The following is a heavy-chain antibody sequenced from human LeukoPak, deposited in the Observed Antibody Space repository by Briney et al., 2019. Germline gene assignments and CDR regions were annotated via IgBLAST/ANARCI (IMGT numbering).Heavy chain of an antibody. D-gene: IGHD2-2*01. CDR3: AKGSGPIYCSSTSCYPAGAYYFDY. CDR2: IYSGGST. CDR1: GFTVSSNY. V-gene: IGHV3-66*02. Sequence: GGSVRLSCAASGFTVSSNYMSWVRQAPGKGLEWVSVIYSGGSTYYADSVKGRFTISRDNSKNTLYLQMNSLRAEDTAVYYCAKGSGPIYCSSTSCYPAGAYYFDYWGQGTLVTVSS. J-gene: IGHJ4*02.